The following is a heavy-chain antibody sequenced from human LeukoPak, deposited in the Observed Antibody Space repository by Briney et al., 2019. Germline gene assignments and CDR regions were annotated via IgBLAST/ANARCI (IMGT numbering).Heavy chain of an antibody. Sequence: GGSLRLSCAASGFTFSTYTMHWVRQAPGKGLEWLSYISSTSSTADSVQGRFTISRDNAKNSLYLQLNSLRAEDTAVYYCARDSGSSGYYLAESPKTIDYWGQGTLVTVSS. CDR2: ISSTSST. CDR1: GFTFSTYT. V-gene: IGHV3-48*04. J-gene: IGHJ4*02. D-gene: IGHD3-22*01. CDR3: ARDSGSSGYYLAESPKTIDY.